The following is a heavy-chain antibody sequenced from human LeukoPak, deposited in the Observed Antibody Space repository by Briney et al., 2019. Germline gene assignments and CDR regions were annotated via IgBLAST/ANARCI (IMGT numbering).Heavy chain of an antibody. Sequence: ASVKVSCKASSYTFTSYGISWVRQAPGQGLEWMGWISAYNGNTNYAQKPQGRVTMTTDTSTSTAYMELRSLRSDDTAVYYCARDLRYCSSTSCYHPHGYWGPGTLVTVSS. D-gene: IGHD2-2*01. V-gene: IGHV1-18*01. CDR2: ISAYNGNT. CDR3: ARDLRYCSSTSCYHPHGY. J-gene: IGHJ4*02. CDR1: SYTFTSYG.